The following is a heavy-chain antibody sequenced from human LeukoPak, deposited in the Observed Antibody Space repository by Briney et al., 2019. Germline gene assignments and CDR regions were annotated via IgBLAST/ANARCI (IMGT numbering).Heavy chain of an antibody. D-gene: IGHD3-9*01. CDR3: ARDRSLGYFDWSLI. CDR2: INSDGSST. J-gene: IGHJ4*02. Sequence: PGGSLRLSCAASGFTFSGYWMHWVRQAPGKGLVWVSRINSDGSSTSYADSVKGRFTISRDNAKNTLYLQMNSLRAEDTAVYYCARDRSLGYFDWSLIWGQGTLVTVSS. CDR1: GFTFSGYW. V-gene: IGHV3-74*01.